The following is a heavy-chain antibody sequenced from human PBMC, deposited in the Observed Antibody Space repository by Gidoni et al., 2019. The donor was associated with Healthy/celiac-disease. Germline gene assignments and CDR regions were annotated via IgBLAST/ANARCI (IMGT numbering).Heavy chain of an antibody. CDR1: GGSFSGSY. J-gene: IGHJ4*02. V-gene: IGHV4-34*01. CDR2: INHSGST. D-gene: IGHD4-17*01. Sequence: QVQLQQWGAGLLKPSETLSLTCAVYGGSFSGSYWSWIRQPPGKGLEWIGEINHSGSTNYNPSLKSRVIISINTSKNQFSLKLSSVTAADTAVYYCARGLDYGDYGVFDYWGQGTLVTVSS. CDR3: ARGLDYGDYGVFDY.